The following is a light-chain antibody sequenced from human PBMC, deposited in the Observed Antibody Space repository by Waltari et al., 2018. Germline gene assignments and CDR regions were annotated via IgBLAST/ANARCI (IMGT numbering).Light chain of an antibody. J-gene: IGKJ2*01. V-gene: IGKV1-5*03. CDR3: QKYNNYPYT. Sequence: DIQLTQSPSTLSASVGDSVTITCRTSQTISNWLAWYQQKSGKAPNLLIYQASSLKSGVPSRFSGSGSGTEFTLTIRSLQPEDFATYYCQKYNNYPYTFGQGTKLEIK. CDR1: QTISNW. CDR2: QAS.